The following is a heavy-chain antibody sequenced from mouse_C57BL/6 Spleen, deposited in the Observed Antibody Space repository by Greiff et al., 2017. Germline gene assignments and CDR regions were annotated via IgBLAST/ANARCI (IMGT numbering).Heavy chain of an antibody. Sequence: EVKLMESGGGLVKPGGSLKLSCAASGFTFSDYGMHWVRQAPEKGLEWVAYISSGSSTIYYADTVKGRFTISRDNAKNPLFLQMTSLRSEDTAMYYCARDYGRDYYAMDYWGQGTSVTVSS. CDR2: ISSGSSTI. J-gene: IGHJ4*01. V-gene: IGHV5-17*01. CDR1: GFTFSDYG. D-gene: IGHD1-1*01. CDR3: ARDYGRDYYAMDY.